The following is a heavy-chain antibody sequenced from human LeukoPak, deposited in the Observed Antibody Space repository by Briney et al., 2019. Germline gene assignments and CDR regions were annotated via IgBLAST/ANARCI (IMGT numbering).Heavy chain of an antibody. CDR3: AKDGAV. V-gene: IGHV3-23*01. CDR1: GFTFSDYY. D-gene: IGHD3-16*01. CDR2: ISGSGGST. J-gene: IGHJ6*02. Sequence: PGGSLRLSCAASGFTFSDYYMSWIRQAPGKGLEWVSGISGSGGSTYYTDSVQGRFTISRDNSKNTLYLQMNSLRGEDTAVYYCAKDGAVWGQGTTVTVSS.